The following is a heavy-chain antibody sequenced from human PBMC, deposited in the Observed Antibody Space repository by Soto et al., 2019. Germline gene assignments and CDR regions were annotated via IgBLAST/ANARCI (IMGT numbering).Heavy chain of an antibody. CDR1: GGSISSYY. CDR3: ARDSLWFGGFDY. V-gene: IGHV4-59*01. Sequence: PSETLSLTCTVSGGSISSYYWSWIRQPPGKGLEWIGYIYYSGSTNYNPSLKSRVTISVDTSKNQFSLTLSPVTAADTAVYYCARDSLWFGGFDYWGQGTLVTVPQ. D-gene: IGHD3-10*01. CDR2: IYYSGST. J-gene: IGHJ4*02.